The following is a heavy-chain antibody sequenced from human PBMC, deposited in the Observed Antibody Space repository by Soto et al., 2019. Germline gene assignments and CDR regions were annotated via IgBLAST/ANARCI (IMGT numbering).Heavy chain of an antibody. CDR1: GFTFSSYA. Sequence: PGGSLRLSCAASGFTFSSYAMHWVRQAPGKGLEWVAVISYDGSNKYYADSVKGRFTISRDNSKNTLYLQMNSLRAEDTAVYYCARDAVVVRGVNYYYYGMDVWGQGTTVTVSS. CDR2: ISYDGSNK. D-gene: IGHD3-10*01. CDR3: ARDAVVVRGVNYYYYGMDV. J-gene: IGHJ6*02. V-gene: IGHV3-30-3*01.